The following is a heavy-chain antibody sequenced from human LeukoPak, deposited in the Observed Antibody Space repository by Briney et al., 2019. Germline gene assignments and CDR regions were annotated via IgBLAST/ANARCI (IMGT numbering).Heavy chain of an antibody. CDR2: ICSSSSYI. V-gene: IGHV3-21*01. J-gene: IGHJ5*02. CDR3: ARDLYGDYALPRDNWFDP. Sequence: GGALRLSRAASGFTFRCHLMNWVRQAPGMGVEGVSSICSSSSYIYYADSVKGRFTISRDNAKNPLYLQMNSLRAEDTAVYYCARDLYGDYALPRDNWFDPWGQGTLVTVSS. CDR1: GFTFRCHL. D-gene: IGHD4-17*01.